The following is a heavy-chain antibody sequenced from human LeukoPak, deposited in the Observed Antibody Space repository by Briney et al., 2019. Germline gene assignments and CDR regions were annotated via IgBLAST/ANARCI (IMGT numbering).Heavy chain of an antibody. CDR1: GFTVTSNY. Sequence: PGGSLRLSCTLSGFTVTSNYLNWVRQAPEKALEWVSVTYPNGRTKYVDSVKDRFTVSRDLSKNRMFLQMDSLRVDDTAVYYCARGLATDRWGQGTRVTVSS. D-gene: IGHD1-14*01. V-gene: IGHV3-66*01. CDR2: TYPNGRT. CDR3: ARGLATDR. J-gene: IGHJ4*02.